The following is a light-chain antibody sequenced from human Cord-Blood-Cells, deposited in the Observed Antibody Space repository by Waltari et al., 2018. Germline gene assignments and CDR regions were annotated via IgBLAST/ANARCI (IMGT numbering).Light chain of an antibody. CDR3: QSYDSSLSGWV. Sequence: QSVLTQPPSVSGAPGQRVTISCTGSSPNIGAGYDVHWSQQLPGPAPKLLIYGNSNRPSGVPDRFSGSKSGTSASLAITGLQAEDEADYYCQSYDSSLSGWVFGGGTKLTVL. V-gene: IGLV1-40*01. CDR1: SPNIGAGYD. CDR2: GNS. J-gene: IGLJ3*02.